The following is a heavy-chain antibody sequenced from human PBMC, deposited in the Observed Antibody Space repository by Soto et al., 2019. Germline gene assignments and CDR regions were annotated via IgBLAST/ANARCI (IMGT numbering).Heavy chain of an antibody. D-gene: IGHD6-13*01. J-gene: IGHJ6*02. V-gene: IGHV5-10-1*01. Sequence: GESLKISCKGSGYSFTSYWISWVRQMPGKGLEWMGRIDPSDSYTNYSPSFQGHVTISADKSISTAYLQWSSLKASDTAMYYCARHRSQQLLYYYYGMDVWGQGTTVTVSS. CDR3: ARHRSQQLLYYYYGMDV. CDR2: IDPSDSYT. CDR1: GYSFTSYW.